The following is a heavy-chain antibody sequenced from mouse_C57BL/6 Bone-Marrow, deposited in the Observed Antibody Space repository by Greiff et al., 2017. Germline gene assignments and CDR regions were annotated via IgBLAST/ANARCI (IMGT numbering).Heavy chain of an antibody. Sequence: VQLQQSGPVLVKPGASVKMSCKASGYTFTDYYMNWVKQSHGKSLEWIGVINPYNGGTSYNQKFKGKATLTVDKSSSTAYMELSSLTSEDSAVYYCARSYYYGSSVFAYWGQGTLVTVSA. D-gene: IGHD1-1*01. V-gene: IGHV1-19*01. J-gene: IGHJ3*01. CDR1: GYTFTDYY. CDR3: ARSYYYGSSVFAY. CDR2: INPYNGGT.